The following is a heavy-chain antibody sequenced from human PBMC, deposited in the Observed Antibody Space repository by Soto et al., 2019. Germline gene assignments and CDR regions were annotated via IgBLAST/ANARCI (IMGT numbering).Heavy chain of an antibody. V-gene: IGHV1-58*02. Sequence: SVKVSCKSSGFTFAISASDWVRQARGQRLEWMGWIVVVIGNANYAQKFQERVTITTDKSTSTAYMELSSLRSEDTAVYYCARRWYSSSSDYYYYGMDVWGQGTTVTVSS. J-gene: IGHJ6*02. CDR3: ARRWYSSSSDYYYYGMDV. CDR2: IVVVIGNA. CDR1: GFTFAISA. D-gene: IGHD6-6*01.